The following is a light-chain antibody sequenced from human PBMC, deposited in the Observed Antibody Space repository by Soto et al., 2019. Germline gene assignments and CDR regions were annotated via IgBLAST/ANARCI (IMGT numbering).Light chain of an antibody. J-gene: IGKJ2*01. CDR3: QQYDSSSPT. Sequence: DIQMTQSPSTLSASVGDGVTITCRASQNISVWLAWYQQRPGKAPKFLIYDASSLEPGVPSRFSGSGSGTEFTLTIRSLQPDDFATYYCQQYDSSSPTFGQGTKLEIK. CDR1: QNISVW. CDR2: DAS. V-gene: IGKV1-5*01.